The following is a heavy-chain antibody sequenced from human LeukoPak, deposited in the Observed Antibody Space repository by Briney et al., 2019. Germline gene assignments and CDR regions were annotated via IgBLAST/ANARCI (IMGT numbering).Heavy chain of an antibody. CDR1: GGSFSGYY. CDR3: ARDYRPASNTYAFDI. Sequence: SETLSLTCAVYGGSFSGYYWSWIRQPPGKGLEWIGEINHSGSTNYNPSLKSRVTISVDTSKNQFSLNLNSVTAADTAVYYCARDYRPASNTYAFDIWGQGTVVTVSS. V-gene: IGHV4-34*01. CDR2: INHSGST. J-gene: IGHJ3*02. D-gene: IGHD1-14*01.